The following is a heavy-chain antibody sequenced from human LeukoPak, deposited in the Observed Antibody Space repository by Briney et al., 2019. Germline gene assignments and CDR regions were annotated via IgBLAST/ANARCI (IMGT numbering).Heavy chain of an antibody. Sequence: PGGSLRLSCAASGFTFSSYEMNWVRQAPGKGLEWVSYIRSSGSTIYYADSVKGRFTISRDNAKNSLYLQMNSLRADDTGVYYCAKAGMVRGVDSYYFYMDVWGKGTTVTVSS. CDR3: AKAGMVRGVDSYYFYMDV. J-gene: IGHJ6*03. D-gene: IGHD3-10*01. CDR2: IRSSGSTI. CDR1: GFTFSSYE. V-gene: IGHV3-48*03.